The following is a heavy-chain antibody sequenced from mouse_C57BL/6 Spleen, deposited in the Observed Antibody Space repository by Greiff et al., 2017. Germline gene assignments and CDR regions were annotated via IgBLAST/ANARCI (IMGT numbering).Heavy chain of an antibody. D-gene: IGHD1-1*01. CDR2: IDPEAGDT. Sequence: VQLQQSGAELVRPGASVTLSCTASGYTFTDYEMPWVKQTPVHGLEWIGAIDPEAGDTAYNQKFKGKATLTADTSSSTAYMELRSLTSEDSAVYYCTSGTAVDFDYWGQGTTLTVSS. CDR1: GYTFTDYE. J-gene: IGHJ2*01. V-gene: IGHV1-15*01. CDR3: TSGTAVDFDY.